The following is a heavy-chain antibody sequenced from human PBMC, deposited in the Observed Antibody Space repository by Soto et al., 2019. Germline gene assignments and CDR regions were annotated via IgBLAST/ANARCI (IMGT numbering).Heavy chain of an antibody. CDR2: IYYSGST. CDR1: GGSISSYW. J-gene: IGHJ6*02. D-gene: IGHD3-22*01. Sequence: PSQTLSLSCTVSGGSISSYWWSWIRQPPGKGLEWIGYIYYSGSTNYNPSLKSRVTISVDTSKNQFSLKLSSVTAADTAVYYCARVRSYYDSSGYKTHYGMAVWAQVTTVSVS. CDR3: ARVRSYYDSSGYKTHYGMAV. V-gene: IGHV4-59*01.